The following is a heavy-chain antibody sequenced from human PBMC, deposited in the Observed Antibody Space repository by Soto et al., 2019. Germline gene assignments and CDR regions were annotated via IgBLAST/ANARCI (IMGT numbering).Heavy chain of an antibody. V-gene: IGHV5-51*01. CDR2: IYPGDSDT. D-gene: IGHD3-9*01. CDR1: GYSFTSYW. CDR3: ARSIEDYDILTGGWFDP. Sequence: GESLKISCKGSGYSFTSYWIGWVRQMPGKGLEWMGIIYPGDSDTRYSPSFQGQVTISADKSISTAYLQWSSLKASDTAMYYCARSIEDYDILTGGWFDPWGQGTLVTVSS. J-gene: IGHJ5*02.